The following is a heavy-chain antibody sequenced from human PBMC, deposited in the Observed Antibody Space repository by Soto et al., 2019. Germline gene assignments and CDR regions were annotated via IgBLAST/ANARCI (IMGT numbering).Heavy chain of an antibody. V-gene: IGHV1-3*01. CDR3: ARGVGSGTYYNQYNWFDP. CDR1: GYTFTGYA. CDR2: INAGNGNT. J-gene: IGHJ5*02. D-gene: IGHD3-10*01. Sequence: ASVQVSCKASGYTFTGYAMHWVRQAPGQRLEWMGWINAGNGNTNHAQKLQGRVTMTTDTSTSTAYMELRSLRSDDTAVYYCARGVGSGTYYNQYNWFDPWGQGTLVTVSS.